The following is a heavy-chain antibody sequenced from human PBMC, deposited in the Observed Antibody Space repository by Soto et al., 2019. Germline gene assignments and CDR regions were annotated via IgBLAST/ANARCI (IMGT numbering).Heavy chain of an antibody. D-gene: IGHD5-18*01. J-gene: IGHJ4*02. Sequence: SVKVSCKASGGTFSSYAISWVRQAPGQGLEWMGGIIPIFGTANYAQKFQGRVTITADESTSTAYMELSSLRSEDTAVYYCARGGMVDTAMVSNFDYWGQGTLVTVSS. CDR1: GGTFSSYA. V-gene: IGHV1-69*13. CDR3: ARGGMVDTAMVSNFDY. CDR2: IIPIFGTA.